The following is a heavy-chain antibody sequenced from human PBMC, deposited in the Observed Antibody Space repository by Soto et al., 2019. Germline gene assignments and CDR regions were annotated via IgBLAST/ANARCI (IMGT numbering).Heavy chain of an antibody. V-gene: IGHV3-30*18. CDR1: GFTFSSYG. Sequence: QVQLVESGGGVVQPGRSLRLSCAASGFTFSSYGMHWVRQAPGKGLEWVAVISYDGSNKYYADSVKGRFTISRDNSKNTLYLQMNSLRAEDTAVYYCAKGRYSYGFDYWGQGTLVTVSS. CDR3: AKGRYSYGFDY. CDR2: ISYDGSNK. D-gene: IGHD5-18*01. J-gene: IGHJ4*02.